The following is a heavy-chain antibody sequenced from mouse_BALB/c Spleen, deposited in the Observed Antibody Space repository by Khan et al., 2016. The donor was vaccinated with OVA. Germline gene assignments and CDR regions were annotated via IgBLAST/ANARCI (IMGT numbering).Heavy chain of an antibody. J-gene: IGHJ3*01. CDR3: ARNYDYEEGLTY. CDR1: GFSLSTYG. Sequence: VELVESGPGLVQPSQSLSITCTVSGFSLSTYGVHWVRQSPGKGLEWLGVIWSGGSTDYSAAFISRLSISKDNSKSQVFFKMNSLQANDTAIYYCARNYDYEEGLTYWGQGTLVTVSA. CDR2: IWSGGST. D-gene: IGHD2-4*01. V-gene: IGHV2-2*02.